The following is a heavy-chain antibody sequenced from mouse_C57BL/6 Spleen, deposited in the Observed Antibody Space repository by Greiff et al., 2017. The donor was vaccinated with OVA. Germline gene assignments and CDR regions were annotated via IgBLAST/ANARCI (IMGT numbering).Heavy chain of an antibody. V-gene: IGHV3-1*01. CDR2: ISYSGST. CDR3: ARDSLYYYGSSYGYFDV. J-gene: IGHJ1*03. CDR1: GYSITSGYD. D-gene: IGHD1-1*01. Sequence: EVKLVESGPGMVKPSQSLSLTCTVTGYSITSGYDWHWIRHFPGNKLEWMGYISYSGSTNYNPSLKSRISITHDTSKNHFFLKLNSVTTEDTATYYCARDSLYYYGSSYGYFDVWGTGTTVTVSS.